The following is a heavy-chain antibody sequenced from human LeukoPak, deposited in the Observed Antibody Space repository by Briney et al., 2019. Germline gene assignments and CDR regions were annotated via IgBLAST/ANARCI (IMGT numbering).Heavy chain of an antibody. CDR2: ISGSGGST. Sequence: PGGSVSLSCAASGFTFSSYAMSWVRQAPGKGREWVSAISGSGGSTYYADSVKGRFTISRDNSKNTLYLQMNSLRAEDTAVYYCAKAIGYCSSTSCPLDSFDYWGQGTLVTVSS. D-gene: IGHD2-2*01. CDR1: GFTFSSYA. CDR3: AKAIGYCSSTSCPLDSFDY. J-gene: IGHJ4*02. V-gene: IGHV3-23*01.